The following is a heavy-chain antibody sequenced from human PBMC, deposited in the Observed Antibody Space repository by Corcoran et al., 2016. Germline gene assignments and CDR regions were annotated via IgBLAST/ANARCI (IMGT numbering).Heavy chain of an antibody. J-gene: IGHJ4*02. CDR1: GGNFSSYA. D-gene: IGHD3-3*01. V-gene: IGHV1-69*06. CDR2: IIPIFGTA. CDR3: ARGSGYVLWYFDY. Sequence: QVQLVQSGAEVKKPGSSVKVSCTASGGNFSSYAISWVRQAPGQGLEWIGGIIPIFGTANYAQKLQGRVTITADKSTSTAYMEMSSLRSADTAVYYCARGSGYVLWYFDYWGQGTLVTVSS.